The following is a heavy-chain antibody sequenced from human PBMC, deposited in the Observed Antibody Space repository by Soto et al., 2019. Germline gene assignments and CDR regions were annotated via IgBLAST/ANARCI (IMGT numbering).Heavy chain of an antibody. V-gene: IGHV1-3*04. CDR3: TRDNGYVDS. J-gene: IGHJ5*01. Sequence: QVRLEQSGAEVKKPGASMKIACKGSGYPFTNYAVIWMRQAPGQRLEWMGPINTENGNTEYTEKFKGRVTNTTAAGAAYMELSSLRSEDTAVYYCTRDNGYVDSWGQGTLVTVSS. D-gene: IGHD1-1*01. CDR1: GYPFTNYA. CDR2: INTENGNT.